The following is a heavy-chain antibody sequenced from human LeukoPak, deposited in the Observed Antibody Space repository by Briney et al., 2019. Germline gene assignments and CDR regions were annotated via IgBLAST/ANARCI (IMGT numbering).Heavy chain of an antibody. V-gene: IGHV4-59*05. CDR2: IYYSGST. CDR1: GFTFSSYA. Sequence: GSLRLSCAASGFTFSSYAMSWVRQAPGKGLEWIGSIYYSGSTYYNPSLKSRVTISVDTSKNQFSLKLSSVTAADTAVYYCAGISSPWGGYYFDYWGQGTLVTVSS. CDR3: AGISSPWGGYYFDY. J-gene: IGHJ4*02. D-gene: IGHD6-6*01.